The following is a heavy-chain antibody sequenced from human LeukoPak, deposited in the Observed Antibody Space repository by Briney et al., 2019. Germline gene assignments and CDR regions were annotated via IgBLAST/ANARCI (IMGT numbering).Heavy chain of an antibody. J-gene: IGHJ4*02. CDR3: ARETFDYGDSDYFDY. Sequence: GGSLRLSCAASGFTFSSYAMSWVRQAPGKGLEWVSVIYSGGSTYYADPVKGRFTISRDNSKNTLYLQMNSLRAEDTAVYYCARETFDYGDSDYFDYWGQGTLVTVSS. D-gene: IGHD4-17*01. CDR1: GFTFSSYA. CDR2: IYSGGST. V-gene: IGHV3-66*01.